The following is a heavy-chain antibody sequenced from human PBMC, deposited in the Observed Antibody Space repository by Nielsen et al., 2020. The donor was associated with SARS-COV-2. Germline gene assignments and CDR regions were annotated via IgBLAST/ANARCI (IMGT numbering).Heavy chain of an antibody. D-gene: IGHD3-3*01. CDR3: AKDVWSGAHQIGPDY. CDR1: GFTFANYG. Sequence: GGSLRLSCAASGFTFANYGIHWVRQVAGRGLEWVAIVSRDGSDTFYVDSVKGRFTISRDNSKNTVYLQMNSLRAEDTAVYHCAKDVWSGAHQIGPDYWGQGTLVTASS. CDR2: VSRDGSDT. J-gene: IGHJ4*02. V-gene: IGHV3-30*18.